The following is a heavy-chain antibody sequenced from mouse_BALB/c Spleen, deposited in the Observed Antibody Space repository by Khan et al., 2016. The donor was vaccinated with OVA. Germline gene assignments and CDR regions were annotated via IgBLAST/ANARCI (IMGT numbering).Heavy chain of an antibody. CDR3: TRDGNYMDY. V-gene: IGHV3-1*02. CDR1: GYSVTSGYA. Sequence: EVQLQESGPDLVKPSQSLSLTCTVTGYSVTSGYAWHWIRQFPGNKLEWMAYIYFSGSINYNPSLKSRISVTRDTSKNQFFLQLNSVTSEDTATYYCTRDGNYMDYWGQGTSVTVSS. J-gene: IGHJ4*01. CDR2: IYFSGSI. D-gene: IGHD2-1*01.